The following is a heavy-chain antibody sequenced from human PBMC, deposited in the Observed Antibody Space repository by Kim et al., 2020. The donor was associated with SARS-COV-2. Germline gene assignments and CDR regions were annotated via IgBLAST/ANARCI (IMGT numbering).Heavy chain of an antibody. CDR2: FWYDASNK. CDR3: ARAMTTVTTNRMDV. CDR1: GFTFSSYG. Sequence: GGSLRLSCAASGFTFSSYGMNWVRQAPGKGLEWVAVFWYDASNKTYADSVKGRFTISRDNSKNTLYLQMNSLRAEDTAVYYCARAMTTVTTNRMDVWGQGTTVTVSS. V-gene: IGHV3-33*01. J-gene: IGHJ6*02. D-gene: IGHD4-17*01.